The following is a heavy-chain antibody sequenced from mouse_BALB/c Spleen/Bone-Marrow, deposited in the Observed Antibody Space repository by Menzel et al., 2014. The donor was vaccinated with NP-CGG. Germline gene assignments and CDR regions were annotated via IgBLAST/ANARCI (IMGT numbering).Heavy chain of an antibody. CDR2: SWAGGST. CDR1: GFSLTIYG. V-gene: IGHV2-9*02. D-gene: IGHD2-14*01. J-gene: IGHJ4*01. Sequence: QVQLQQSGPGLVAPSQSLSITCTVSGFSLTIYGVHWVRQPPGKGLEWLGVSWAGGSTSYNSALLSRLTISKDISKXXXXXXMNGLQTDDTAMYYCAREGYXXSMDXWXXGTSVTVS. CDR3: AREGYXXSMDX.